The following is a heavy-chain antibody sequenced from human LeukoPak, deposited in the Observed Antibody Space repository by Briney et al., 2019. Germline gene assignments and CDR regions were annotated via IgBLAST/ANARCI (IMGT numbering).Heavy chain of an antibody. J-gene: IGHJ4*02. CDR2: IYPGDSDT. CDR1: GYSFTTYW. Sequence: GESLKISCKASGYSFTTYWIGWVRQMPGKGLEWMGIIYPGDSDTRYGPSFRGQVTISADKSITTAYLQWSGLKASDTAMYYCARHSGVSGIVDYWGQGTLVTVSS. V-gene: IGHV5-51*01. D-gene: IGHD6-19*01. CDR3: ARHSGVSGIVDY.